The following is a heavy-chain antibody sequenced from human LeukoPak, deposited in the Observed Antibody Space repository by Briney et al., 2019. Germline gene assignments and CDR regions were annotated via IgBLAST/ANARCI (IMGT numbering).Heavy chain of an antibody. J-gene: IGHJ3*02. D-gene: IGHD3-10*01. Sequence: SETLSLTCTVSGGSISSYYWSWIRQPPGKGLEWIGYIYYSGSTNCNPSLKSRVTISVDTSKYQFSLKLSSVTAADTAVYYCARAHIYGSSGAFDIWGQGTMVTVSS. CDR1: GGSISSYY. V-gene: IGHV4-59*01. CDR2: IYYSGST. CDR3: ARAHIYGSSGAFDI.